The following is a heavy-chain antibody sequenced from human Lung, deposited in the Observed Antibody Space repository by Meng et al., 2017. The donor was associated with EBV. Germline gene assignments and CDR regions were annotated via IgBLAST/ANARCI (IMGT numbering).Heavy chain of an antibody. CDR3: ARVYVWGTNREPFDY. Sequence: QALLQESAPTTVRASGLLFLTCTVSGSPTDRTDWWSWVRQPPGKGLDWIAETSHSGDTTYNPFLKSRVTISLDKSNNQLSLKLSSVTAADTAVYYCARVYVWGTNREPFDYWGQGTLVTVSS. CDR1: GSPTDRTDW. D-gene: IGHD3-16*02. J-gene: IGHJ4*02. CDR2: TSHSGDT. V-gene: IGHV4-4*02.